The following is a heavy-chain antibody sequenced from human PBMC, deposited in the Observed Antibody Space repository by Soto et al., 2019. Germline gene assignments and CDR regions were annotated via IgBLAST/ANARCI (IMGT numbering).Heavy chain of an antibody. CDR2: IIPIFGTA. CDR3: ARDLAVAESNPRYYYYGMDV. CDR1: GGTFSSYA. V-gene: IGHV1-69*13. D-gene: IGHD6-19*01. J-gene: IGHJ6*02. Sequence: SVKVSCKASGGTFSSYAISWVRQAPGQGLEWMGGIIPIFGTANYAQKFQGRVTITADESTSTAYMELSSLRSEDTAVYYCARDLAVAESNPRYYYYGMDVWGQGNTVTVSS.